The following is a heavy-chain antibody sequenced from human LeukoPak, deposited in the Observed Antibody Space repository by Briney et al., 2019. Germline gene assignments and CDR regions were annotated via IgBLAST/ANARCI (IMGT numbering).Heavy chain of an antibody. D-gene: IGHD1-26*01. J-gene: IGHJ4*02. V-gene: IGHV4-59*08. Sequence: SETLSLTCTVSGGSISSYYWSWVRQPPGKGLEWIGYIYYSGSTYYSPSLKSRVTISVDTSTNQFSLKLSSVTAADTAVYYCARVNRYSGSYQLDYWGQGTLVTVSS. CDR1: GGSISSYY. CDR3: ARVNRYSGSYQLDY. CDR2: IYYSGST.